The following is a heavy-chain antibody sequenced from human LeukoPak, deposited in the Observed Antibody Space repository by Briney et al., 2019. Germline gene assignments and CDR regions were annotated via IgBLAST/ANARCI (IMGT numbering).Heavy chain of an antibody. CDR3: AKDEGGSFALAY. J-gene: IGHJ4*02. D-gene: IGHD1-26*01. Sequence: GGSLRLSCAASGFTFSTYSMNWVRQAPGKGLEWVSFISTSSSYIYYADSVKGRFTISRDNSKNTLYLQMNSLRAEDTAVYYCAKDEGGSFALAYWGQGTLVTVSS. CDR2: ISTSSSYI. V-gene: IGHV3-21*04. CDR1: GFTFSTYS.